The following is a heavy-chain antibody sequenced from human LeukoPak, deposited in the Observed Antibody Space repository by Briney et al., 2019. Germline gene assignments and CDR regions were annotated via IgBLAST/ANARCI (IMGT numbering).Heavy chain of an antibody. Sequence: GGSLRLSCAASGFTFSSYGMHWVRQAPGKGLEWVAFIRYDGSNKYYADSVKGRFTISRDNSKNTLYLQMNSLRAEDTAVYYCAKDWVITMVRGHYFDYWGQGTLVTVSS. D-gene: IGHD3-10*01. CDR1: GFTFSSYG. V-gene: IGHV3-30*02. J-gene: IGHJ4*02. CDR3: AKDWVITMVRGHYFDY. CDR2: IRYDGSNK.